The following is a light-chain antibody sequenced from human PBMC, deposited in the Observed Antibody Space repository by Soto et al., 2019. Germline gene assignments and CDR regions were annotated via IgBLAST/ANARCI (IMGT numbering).Light chain of an antibody. V-gene: IGLV1-44*01. J-gene: IGLJ1*01. CDR2: TNN. CDR3: AAWDDSLGAYV. CDR1: NCNIRTNT. Sequence: QSLLTQPPSASATPGQRVTISCSGSNCNIRTNTVNWYQQLPGTAPRLLIYTNNQRPSGVPQRFSGSKTGTSASLAIGGLQSEDGADYYCAAWDDSLGAYVFGTGTKLTVL.